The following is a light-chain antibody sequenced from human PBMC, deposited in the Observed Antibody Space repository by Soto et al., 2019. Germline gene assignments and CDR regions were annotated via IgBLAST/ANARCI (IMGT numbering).Light chain of an antibody. V-gene: IGKV3-15*01. CDR1: QSVSSN. CDR2: GAS. Sequence: EIVMTQSPATLSVSPGERATLSCRASQSVSSNLAWYQQKPGQAPRLLIYGASTRVTGIPARFSGSGAGTEFTLTISSLQAEDFAVYYCQQYKNWPPTWTFGQGTKVEIK. J-gene: IGKJ1*01. CDR3: QQYKNWPPTWT.